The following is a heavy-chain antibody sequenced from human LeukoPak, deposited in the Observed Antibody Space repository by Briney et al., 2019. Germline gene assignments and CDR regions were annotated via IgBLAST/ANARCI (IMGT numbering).Heavy chain of an antibody. CDR3: ARDIWDRDYCYFDH. J-gene: IGHJ4*02. D-gene: IGHD3-3*01. Sequence: PGGSLRLSCVGSGFTSRSIGMHWVRQAPGKGLEWVAFIQNDGNKKDYADSVKGRFIISRDDSKNTVFLQMDSLRAEDTAVYHCARDIWDRDYCYFDHWGQGTLVTVFS. CDR2: IQNDGNKK. CDR1: GFTSRSIG. V-gene: IGHV3-30*02.